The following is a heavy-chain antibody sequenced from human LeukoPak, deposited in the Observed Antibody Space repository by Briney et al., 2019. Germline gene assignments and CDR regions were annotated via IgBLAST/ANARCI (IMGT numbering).Heavy chain of an antibody. J-gene: IGHJ5*02. CDR1: GGSFSSHY. V-gene: IGHV4-59*11. Sequence: PSETLSLTCTVSGGSFSSHYWSWIRHPPGKGLEWIGYIYYTGSSNYNPSLKSRVTISVDTSKTQFSLQLSSVTAADTAVYYCARGGRLPAAHLNWFDPWGQGTLVTVSS. D-gene: IGHD2-2*01. CDR3: ARGGRLPAAHLNWFDP. CDR2: IYYTGSS.